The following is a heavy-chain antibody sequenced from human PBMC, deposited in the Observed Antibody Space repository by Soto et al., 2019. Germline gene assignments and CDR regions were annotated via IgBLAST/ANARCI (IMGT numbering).Heavy chain of an antibody. CDR2: ISAYNGNT. CDR3: AKGSSAYRPYYFDS. J-gene: IGHJ4*02. V-gene: IGHV1-18*01. CDR1: GYTFTSYG. Sequence: ASVKVSCKASGYTFTSYGISWVRQAPGQGLEWMGWISAYNGNTNYAQKLQGRVTMTTDTSTSTAYMELRSLRAEDTAVYYCAKGSSAYRPYYFDSWGQGTLVTVSS. D-gene: IGHD3-22*01.